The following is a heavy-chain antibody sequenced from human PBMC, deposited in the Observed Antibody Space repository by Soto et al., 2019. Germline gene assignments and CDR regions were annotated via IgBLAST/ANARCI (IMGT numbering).Heavy chain of an antibody. J-gene: IGHJ6*02. D-gene: IGHD6-19*01. CDR3: AKVRYSSPMGYYHGMDV. Sequence: SVKVSCKASRVAFSKFIVTWVRQAPGLGLEWVGGIIPIFGTANYAQKFQGRVTITADESTSTSYMEVNNLRSEDTAVYYCAKVRYSSPMGYYHGMDVWGQGTTVTVSS. CDR1: RVAFSKFI. V-gene: IGHV1-69*13. CDR2: IIPIFGTA.